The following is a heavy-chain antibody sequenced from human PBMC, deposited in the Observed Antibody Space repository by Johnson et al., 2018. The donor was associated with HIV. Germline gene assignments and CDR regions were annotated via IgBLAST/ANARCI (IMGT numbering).Heavy chain of an antibody. CDR2: IGTAGDT. Sequence: VQLVESGGGLIQPGGSLRLSCAASGFTFSNAWMSWVRQATGKGLEWVSAIGTAGDTYYPGSVKGRFTISRENAKNSLYLQMNSLRAGDTAVYYCARVMGATQVMGAFDIWGQGTMVTVSS. J-gene: IGHJ3*02. D-gene: IGHD1-26*01. V-gene: IGHV3-13*01. CDR3: ARVMGATQVMGAFDI. CDR1: GFTFSNAW.